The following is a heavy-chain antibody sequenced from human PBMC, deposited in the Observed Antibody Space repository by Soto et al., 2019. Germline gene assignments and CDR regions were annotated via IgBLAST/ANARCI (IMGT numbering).Heavy chain of an antibody. CDR3: ATMATFGSLNWFDP. CDR1: GYTFTNND. Sequence: ASVKVSCKASGYTFTNNDDSWVRQATGQGLEWMGWMNPGSGDTGYAQKFQGRVTMTRDISIATAYMELSSLRSDDTAIYYCATMATFGSLNWFDPLGQGPVVTVSS. V-gene: IGHV1-8*01. CDR2: MNPGSGDT. D-gene: IGHD3-10*01. J-gene: IGHJ5*02.